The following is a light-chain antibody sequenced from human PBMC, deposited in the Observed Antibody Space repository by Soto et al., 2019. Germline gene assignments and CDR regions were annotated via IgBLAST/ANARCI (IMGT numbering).Light chain of an antibody. Sequence: EIVLMQSPGTLSLSQGERATLSCRASQSVSSSYLAWYQQKPGQAPRLLIYGASSRATGIPDRFSGSGSGTDFTLTISRLEPEDFAVYYCQQYGSSLLFGQGTRLEIK. V-gene: IGKV3-20*01. CDR1: QSVSSSY. J-gene: IGKJ5*01. CDR2: GAS. CDR3: QQYGSSLL.